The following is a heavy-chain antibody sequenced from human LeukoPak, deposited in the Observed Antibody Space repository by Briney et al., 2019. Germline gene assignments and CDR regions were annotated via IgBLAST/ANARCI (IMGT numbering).Heavy chain of an antibody. V-gene: IGHV3-23*01. CDR1: GFTFSNYA. CDR2: FSGGGGST. Sequence: PGGSLRLSCAASGFTFSNYAMNWVRQAPGRGLEWVLGFSGGGGSTWYADSVKGRFTISRDDSKNTVYLQMNSLRAEDTAIYYCAKVAPGYCSSTSCYRGIDYWGQGTLVTVSS. D-gene: IGHD2-2*01. CDR3: AKVAPGYCSSTSCYRGIDY. J-gene: IGHJ4*02.